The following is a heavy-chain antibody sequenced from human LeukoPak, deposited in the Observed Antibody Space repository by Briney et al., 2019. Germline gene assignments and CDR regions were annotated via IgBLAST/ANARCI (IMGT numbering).Heavy chain of an antibody. V-gene: IGHV3-49*04. D-gene: IGHD3-16*01. J-gene: IGHJ6*03. CDR2: IRTEDYDGAT. CDR3: TRTFGYYYFYMDV. Sequence: GGSLRLSCAASGFTFCDYAMSWVRQAPGKGLEWVGFIRTEDYDGATDYGASVKGRFTISRDDSKNIADLQMNSLNTEDTAVYYCTRTFGYYYFYMDVWGKGTTVIVSS. CDR1: GFTFCDYA.